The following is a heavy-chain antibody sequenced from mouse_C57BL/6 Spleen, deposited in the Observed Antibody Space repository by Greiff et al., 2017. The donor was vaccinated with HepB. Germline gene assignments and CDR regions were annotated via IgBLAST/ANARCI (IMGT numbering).Heavy chain of an antibody. D-gene: IGHD4-1*01. J-gene: IGHJ4*01. CDR1: GFTFSDYG. Sequence: EVQGVESGGGLVKPGGSLKLSCAASGFTFSDYGMHWVRQAPEKGLEWVAYISSGSSTIYYADTVKGRFTISRDKAKNTLFLKMTSLRAEDTAMDDCARPDWRGYAMEYWGQGSSVNVAA. CDR2: ISSGSSTI. V-gene: IGHV5-17*01. CDR3: ARPDWRGYAMEY.